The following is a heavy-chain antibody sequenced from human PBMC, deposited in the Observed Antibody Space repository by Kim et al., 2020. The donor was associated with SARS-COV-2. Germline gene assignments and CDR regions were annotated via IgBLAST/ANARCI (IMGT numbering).Heavy chain of an antibody. CDR3: AKVGAQLFSGVQFDY. Sequence: GGSLRLSCAASGFTFSSYAMNWVRQAPGKGLEWVSVISGNGGSKYYADSVKGRFTISRDNSKNTLYLQMNSLRAEDTAVYYCAKVGAQLFSGVQFDYWGQGTLVTVSS. CDR1: GFTFSSYA. V-gene: IGHV3-23*01. J-gene: IGHJ4*02. D-gene: IGHD1-1*01. CDR2: ISGNGGSK.